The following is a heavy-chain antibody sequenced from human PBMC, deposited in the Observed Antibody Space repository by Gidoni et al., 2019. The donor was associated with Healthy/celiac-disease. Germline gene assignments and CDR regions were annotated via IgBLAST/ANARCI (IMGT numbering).Heavy chain of an antibody. D-gene: IGHD3-10*01. V-gene: IGHV1-69*01. CDR1: GGSVSSDA. J-gene: IGHJ4*02. CDR3: ARTWEPLRFGGFYYFDY. CDR2: IIPIFDTA. Sequence: QVQLVQSGAEVKKPGSSGKLSCKASGGSVSSDAISWVRQAPGQGLEWMGGIIPIFDTANYAQQFQGRVTSTADESKSTAYMELSSLRSEDTAVYYCARTWEPLRFGGFYYFDYWGQGTLVTVSS.